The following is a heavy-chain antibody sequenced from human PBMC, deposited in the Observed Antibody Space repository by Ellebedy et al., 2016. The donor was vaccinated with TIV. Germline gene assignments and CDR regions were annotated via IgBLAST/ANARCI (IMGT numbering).Heavy chain of an antibody. D-gene: IGHD6-25*01. CDR3: ARESGSYGMDV. Sequence: AASVKVSCKASGGTFSSYAISWVRQAPGQGLEWMGGIIPIFGTANYAQKFQGRVTITADESTSTAYMELRSLRSDDTAVYYCARESGSYGMDVWGQGTTVTVSS. CDR2: IIPIFGTA. J-gene: IGHJ6*02. CDR1: GGTFSSYA. V-gene: IGHV1-69*13.